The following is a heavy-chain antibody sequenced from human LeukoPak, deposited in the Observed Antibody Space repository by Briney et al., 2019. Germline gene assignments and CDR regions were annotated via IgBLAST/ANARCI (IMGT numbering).Heavy chain of an antibody. CDR1: GFTFSSYW. D-gene: IGHD3-10*01. J-gene: IGHJ4*02. V-gene: IGHV3-7*01. Sequence: PGGSLTLSCAASGFTFSSYWMSWVRQAPGKGLEWVANIKQDGSEKYYVDSVKGRFTISRDNAKNSLYLQMNSLRAEDTAVYYCARDLTMVRGVIKGYIDYWGQGTLVTVSS. CDR2: IKQDGSEK. CDR3: ARDLTMVRGVIKGYIDY.